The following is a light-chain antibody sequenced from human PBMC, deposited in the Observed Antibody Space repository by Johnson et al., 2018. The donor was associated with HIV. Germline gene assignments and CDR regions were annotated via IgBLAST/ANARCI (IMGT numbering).Light chain of an antibody. Sequence: QSVLTQPPSVSAAPGQKVTISCSGNRSNIGDNFVSWYEHLPGTAPKLIVYDNSKRPSGIPDRFSATKSGTSATLGITGLQTGDEADYYCGTWDSSLSGYVFGTGTKVTVL. V-gene: IGLV1-51*01. CDR1: RSNIGDNF. CDR3: GTWDSSLSGYV. CDR2: DNS. J-gene: IGLJ1*01.